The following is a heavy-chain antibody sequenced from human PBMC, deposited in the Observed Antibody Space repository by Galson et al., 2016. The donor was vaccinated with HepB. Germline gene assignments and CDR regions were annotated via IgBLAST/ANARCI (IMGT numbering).Heavy chain of an antibody. CDR2: VYHSGST. Sequence: SETLSLTCTVSGGSFSSSYWSWIRQPPGKPLEWIGYVYHSGSTEYNPSLKSRVTISVDTSKSQFSLRVTSVTAADTAVYYCATALRGVLRAFDIWGQGTVVTVSS. D-gene: IGHD1-26*01. CDR1: GGSFSSSY. CDR3: ATALRGVLRAFDI. V-gene: IGHV4-59*03. J-gene: IGHJ3*02.